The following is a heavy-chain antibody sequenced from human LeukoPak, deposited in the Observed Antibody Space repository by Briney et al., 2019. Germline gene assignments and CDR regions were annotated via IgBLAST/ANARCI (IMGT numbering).Heavy chain of an antibody. CDR1: GGTFSSYA. CDR3: ARDGKVPAAMYNWFDP. V-gene: IGHV1-2*02. D-gene: IGHD2-2*01. J-gene: IGHJ5*02. CDR2: INPNSGGT. Sequence: VASVKVSCKASGGTFSSYAISWVRQAPGQGLDWMGWINPNSGGTNYAQKFQGRVTMTRDTSISTAYMELSRLRSDDTAVYYCARDGKVPAAMYNWFDPWGQGTLVTVSS.